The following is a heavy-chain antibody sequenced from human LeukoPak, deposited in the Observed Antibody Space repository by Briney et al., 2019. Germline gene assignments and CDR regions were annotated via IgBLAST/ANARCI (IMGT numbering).Heavy chain of an antibody. CDR2: IWYDGSNK. CDR1: GFTFSSYG. Sequence: QPGRSLRLSCAASGFTFSSYGMHWVRQAPGKGLEWVAVIWYDGSNKYYADSVKGRFTISRDNSKNTLYLQMNSLRAEDTAVYYCARGGSYYNEAFDIWGQGTMVTVSS. J-gene: IGHJ3*02. V-gene: IGHV3-33*01. CDR3: ARGGSYYNEAFDI. D-gene: IGHD3-10*01.